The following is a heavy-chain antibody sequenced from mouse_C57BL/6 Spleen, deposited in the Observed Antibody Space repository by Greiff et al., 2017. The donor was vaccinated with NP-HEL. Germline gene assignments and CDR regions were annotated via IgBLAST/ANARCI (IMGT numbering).Heavy chain of an antibody. CDR3: TTQEGRRAY. Sequence: DVKLVESGGGLVQPGGSMKLSCAASGFTFSDAWMDWVRQSPEKGLEWVAEISNKANNHATFYAESVKGRFTISRDDSKRSVYLQMTSLRAEDTGIYYCTTQEGRRAYWGQGTPVTVSA. CDR2: ISNKANNHAT. CDR1: GFTFSDAW. J-gene: IGHJ3*01. V-gene: IGHV6-6*01.